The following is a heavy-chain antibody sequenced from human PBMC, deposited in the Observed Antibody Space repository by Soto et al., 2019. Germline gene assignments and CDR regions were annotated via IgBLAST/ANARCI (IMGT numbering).Heavy chain of an antibody. CDR3: ARAPPRFTIFGVVTIPYFDY. Sequence: SETLSLTCAVYGGSFSGYYWSWIRQPPGKGLEWIGEINHSGSTNYNPSLKSRVTISVDTSKNQFSLKLSSVTAADTAVYYCARAPPRFTIFGVVTIPYFDYWGQGTLVTVSS. D-gene: IGHD3-3*01. V-gene: IGHV4-34*01. CDR2: INHSGST. J-gene: IGHJ4*02. CDR1: GGSFSGYY.